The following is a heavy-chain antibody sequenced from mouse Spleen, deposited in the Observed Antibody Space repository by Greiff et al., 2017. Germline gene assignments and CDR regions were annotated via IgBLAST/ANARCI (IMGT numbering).Heavy chain of an antibody. CDR3: ARSTMITTGYYFDY. CDR1: GYTFTSYW. Sequence: VQLQQPGAELVKPGASVKLSCKASGYTFTSYWMHWVKQRPGQGLEWIGMIHPNSGSTNYNEKFKSKATLTVDKSSSTAYMQLSSLTSEDSAVYYCARSTMITTGYYFDYWGQGTTLTVSS. D-gene: IGHD2-4*01. J-gene: IGHJ2*01. CDR2: IHPNSGST. V-gene: IGHV1-64*01.